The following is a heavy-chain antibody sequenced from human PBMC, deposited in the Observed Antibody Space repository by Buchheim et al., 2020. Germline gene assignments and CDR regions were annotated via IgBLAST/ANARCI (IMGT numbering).Heavy chain of an antibody. D-gene: IGHD3-3*01. V-gene: IGHV5-10-1*03. Sequence: EVQLVQSGAEVKKPGESLRISCKGSGYSFTSYWISWVRQMPGKGLEWMGRIDPSDSYTNYSPSFQGHVTISADKSISTSYLQWSSLKASDTAMYYCARRGFLERDYYYYGMDVWGQGTT. CDR3: ARRGFLERDYYYYGMDV. CDR1: GYSFTSYW. J-gene: IGHJ6*02. CDR2: IDPSDSYT.